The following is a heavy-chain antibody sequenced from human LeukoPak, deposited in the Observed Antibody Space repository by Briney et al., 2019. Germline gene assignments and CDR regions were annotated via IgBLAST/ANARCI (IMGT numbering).Heavy chain of an antibody. D-gene: IGHD6-13*01. V-gene: IGHV4-39*07. CDR3: ARDRVIAASGEYFDY. Sequence: SETLSLTCTVSGGSISSSSYYWGWIRQPPGKGLEWIGSIYYSGSTYYNPSLKSRVTISVDTSKNQFSLKLSSVTAADTAVYYCARDRVIAASGEYFDYWGQGTLVTVSS. CDR1: GGSISSSSYY. CDR2: IYYSGST. J-gene: IGHJ4*02.